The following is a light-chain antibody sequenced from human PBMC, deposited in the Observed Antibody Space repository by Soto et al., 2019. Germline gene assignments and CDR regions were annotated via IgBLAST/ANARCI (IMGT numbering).Light chain of an antibody. V-gene: IGKV3-20*01. CDR2: GAS. CDR1: QSVSSN. Sequence: VVMTHSPATPSVSPGERATLSCRAGQSVSSNLAWYQQKPGQAPRLLIYGASSRTTGIPDRFSGSGSGTDFTLTIIRLEAEDFAVYYCHQYGSSSSWPFGQGTKVDIK. J-gene: IGKJ1*01. CDR3: HQYGSSSSWP.